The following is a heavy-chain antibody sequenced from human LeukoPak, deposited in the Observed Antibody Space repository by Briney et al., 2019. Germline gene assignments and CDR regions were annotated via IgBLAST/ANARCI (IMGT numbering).Heavy chain of an antibody. CDR2: IKQDGSEK. CDR1: GFTVSSNY. V-gene: IGHV3-7*01. J-gene: IGHJ6*02. CDR3: ARDRLRFPYYYYGMDV. D-gene: IGHD5-12*01. Sequence: GGSLRLSCAASGFTVSSNYMSWVRQAPGKGLEWVANIKQDGSEKYYVDSVKGRFTISRDNAKNSLYLQMNSLRAEDTAVYYCARDRLRFPYYYYGMDVWGQGTTVTVSS.